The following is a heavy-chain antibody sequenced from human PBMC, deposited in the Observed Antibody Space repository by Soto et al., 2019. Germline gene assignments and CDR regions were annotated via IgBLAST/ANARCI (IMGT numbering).Heavy chain of an antibody. CDR1: GFTFSSYG. J-gene: IGHJ6*03. Sequence: QVQLVESGGGVVQPGRSLRLSCAASGFTFSSYGVHWVRQAPGKGLEWVAVISYDGSNKYYADSVKGRFTISRDNSKNTLYLQMNSLRAEDTAVYYCAKDLDIVVVPAAIFYYYMDVWGKGTTVTVSS. CDR3: AKDLDIVVVPAAIFYYYMDV. V-gene: IGHV3-30*18. D-gene: IGHD2-2*01. CDR2: ISYDGSNK.